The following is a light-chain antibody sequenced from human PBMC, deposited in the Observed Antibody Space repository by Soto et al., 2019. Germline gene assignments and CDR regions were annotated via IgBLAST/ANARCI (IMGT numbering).Light chain of an antibody. CDR1: QSISSW. V-gene: IGKV1-5*01. J-gene: IGKJ1*01. CDR2: DAS. CDR3: QQYKSYPWT. Sequence: DIQMTQSPSTLSASVGDRVTITCRASQSISSWLAWYQQKPGKAPKLLIYDASRLESGVPSRFSGSGSGTEFTLTISSLQPDDFATYYCQQYKSYPWTFGQGTKVE.